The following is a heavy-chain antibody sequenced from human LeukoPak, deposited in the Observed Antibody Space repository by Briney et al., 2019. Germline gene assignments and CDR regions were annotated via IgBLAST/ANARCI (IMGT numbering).Heavy chain of an antibody. J-gene: IGHJ6*02. V-gene: IGHV3-30*03. D-gene: IGHD3-3*01. CDR3: AREVPHTIFGVVISYYYYGMDV. CDR2: ISYDGSNK. CDR1: GFTFSRYG. Sequence: GGSLRLSCAASGFTFSRYGMHWVRQAPGKGLQWVTFISYDGSNKYYADSVKGRFTISRDNSKNTLYLQMNSLRAEDTAVYYCAREVPHTIFGVVISYYYYGMDVWGQGTTVTVSS.